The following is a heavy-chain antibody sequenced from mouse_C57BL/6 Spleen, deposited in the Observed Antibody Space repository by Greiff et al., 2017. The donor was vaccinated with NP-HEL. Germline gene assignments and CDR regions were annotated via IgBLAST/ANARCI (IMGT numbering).Heavy chain of an antibody. CDR1: GFTFSDYG. V-gene: IGHV5-17*01. J-gene: IGHJ4*01. Sequence: DVKLVESGGGLVKPGGSLKLSCAASGFTFSDYGMHWVRQAPEKGLEWVAYISSGSSTIYYADTVKGRFTFSRDNAKNTLFLQMTSLRSEDTAMYYCAKGVYSGGIYWGQGTSVTVSS. CDR3: AKGVYSGGIY. D-gene: IGHD1-3*01. CDR2: ISSGSSTI.